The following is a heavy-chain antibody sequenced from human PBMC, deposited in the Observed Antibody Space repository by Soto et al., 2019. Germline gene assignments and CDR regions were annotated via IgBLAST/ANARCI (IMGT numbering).Heavy chain of an antibody. J-gene: IGHJ6*03. CDR1: GYTFTNYD. CDR2: MNPNSGNT. Sequence: ASVKVSCKASGYTFTNYDINWVRQATGQGLEWMGWMNPNSGNTGYAQKFQGRVTMTRNTSISTAYMELSSLRSEDTAVYYCARIYPNYYYYYMDVWGKGTTVTVSS. CDR3: ARIYPNYYYYYMDV. V-gene: IGHV1-8*01.